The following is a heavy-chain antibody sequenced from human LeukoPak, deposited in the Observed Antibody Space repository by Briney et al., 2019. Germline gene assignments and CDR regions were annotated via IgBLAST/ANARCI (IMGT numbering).Heavy chain of an antibody. CDR3: ARVYYGSGSGYYYYYYYMDV. CDR2: IYWTGST. Sequence: SETLSLTCIVSGGAISSGGYYWAWIRQPPGKALEWIGSIYWTGSTYYNSSLKSRVTISVDTSKNQFSLKLSSVTAADTAVYYCARVYYGSGSGYYYYYYYMDVWGKGTTVTISS. J-gene: IGHJ6*03. CDR1: GGAISSGGYY. D-gene: IGHD3-10*01. V-gene: IGHV4-39*07.